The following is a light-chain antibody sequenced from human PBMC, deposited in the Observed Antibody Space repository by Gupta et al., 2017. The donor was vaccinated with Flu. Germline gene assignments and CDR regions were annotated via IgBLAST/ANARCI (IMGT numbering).Light chain of an antibody. CDR1: SGDIASAF. Sequence: SSGDIASAFVQWLQQRPDIPPTTVVYQNDLRPSGVPARFSGSVDTSSNSASLVISGLMTEDEADYYCQSYDGATWVFGGGTKVTVL. J-gene: IGLJ3*02. CDR3: QSYDGATWV. V-gene: IGLV6-57*01. CDR2: QND.